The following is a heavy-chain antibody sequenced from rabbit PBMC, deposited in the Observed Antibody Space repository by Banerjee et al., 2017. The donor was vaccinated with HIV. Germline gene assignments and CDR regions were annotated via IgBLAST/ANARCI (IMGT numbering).Heavy chain of an antibody. V-gene: IGHV1S45*01. CDR3: ARGKHFSGSGYDL. CDR2: IDGGSSGRS. CDR1: GFSFSSDA. D-gene: IGHD1-1*01. J-gene: IGHJ6*01. Sequence: QEQLEESGGDLVKPEGSLTLTCTASGFSFSSDAMCWVRQAPGKGLEWIACIDGGSSGRSYYASWPKGRFTISKTSSTTVTLQLNSLTAADTATYFCARGKHFSGSGYDLWGPGTLVTVS.